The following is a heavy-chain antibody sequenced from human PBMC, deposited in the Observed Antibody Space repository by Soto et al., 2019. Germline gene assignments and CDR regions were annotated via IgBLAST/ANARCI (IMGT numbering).Heavy chain of an antibody. V-gene: IGHV4-39*07. J-gene: IGHJ6*02. CDR1: GGSISSSSYY. CDR2: IYYSGST. D-gene: IGHD3-10*01. Sequence: PSETLSLTCTVSGGSISSSSYYWGWIRPPPGEGLEWIGSIYYSGSTNYNPSLKSRVTISVDTSKNQFSLKLSSVTAADTAVYYCARVPYGSGSYYGSEENYYYYYGMDVWGQGTTVTVSS. CDR3: ARVPYGSGSYYGSEENYYYYYGMDV.